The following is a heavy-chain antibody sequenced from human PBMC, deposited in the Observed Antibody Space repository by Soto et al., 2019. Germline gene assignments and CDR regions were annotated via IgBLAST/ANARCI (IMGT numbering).Heavy chain of an antibody. J-gene: IGHJ3*02. CDR3: ARANTYCGGDCYFDAFDI. V-gene: IGHV3-11*06. Sequence: PGGSLRLSCAASGFTFSAYYMSWIRQAPGKGLEWVSYISSTSVYTNYADSVKGRFTISRDNAKNALYLQMDTLRAEDTAVYYCARANTYCGGDCYFDAFDIWGRGTMVTVSS. CDR1: GFTFSAYY. CDR2: ISSTSVYT. D-gene: IGHD2-21*02.